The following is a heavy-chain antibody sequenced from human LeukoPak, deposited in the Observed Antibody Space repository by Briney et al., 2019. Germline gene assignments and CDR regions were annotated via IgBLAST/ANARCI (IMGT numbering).Heavy chain of an antibody. J-gene: IGHJ4*02. CDR3: ARDRHSTGPLDY. CDR1: GGSISSYY. Sequence: SETLSLTCTVSGGSISSYYWSWIRQPPGKGLEWIGYIYYSGSTNYNPSLKSRVMISVDTSKNQFSLKLSSVTAADTAVYYCARDRHSTGPLDYWGQGTLVTVSS. V-gene: IGHV4-59*01. D-gene: IGHD5-18*01. CDR2: IYYSGST.